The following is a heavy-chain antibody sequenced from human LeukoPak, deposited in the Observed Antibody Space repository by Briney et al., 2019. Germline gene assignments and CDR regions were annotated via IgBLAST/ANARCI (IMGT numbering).Heavy chain of an antibody. Sequence: ASVKVSCKASGYTFTGYYMHWVRQAPGQGLEWMGWISPYNGNTNYAQKLQGRVTMTTDTSTSTAYMELRSLRSDDTAVYFCARLGYCSGRDCPTSYYNWFDPWGQGTLVTVSS. D-gene: IGHD2-15*01. CDR1: GYTFTGYY. CDR2: ISPYNGNT. J-gene: IGHJ5*02. CDR3: ARLGYCSGRDCPTSYYNWFDP. V-gene: IGHV1-18*04.